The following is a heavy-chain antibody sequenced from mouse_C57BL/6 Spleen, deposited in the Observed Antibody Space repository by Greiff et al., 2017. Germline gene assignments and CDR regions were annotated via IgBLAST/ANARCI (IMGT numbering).Heavy chain of an antibody. CDR1: GFTFTDYY. V-gene: IGHV7-3*01. J-gene: IGHJ4*01. CDR3: ASSYGNYYYAMDY. CDR2: IRNKANGYTT. D-gene: IGHD2-1*01. Sequence: EVQGVESGGGLVQPGGSLSLSCAASGFTFTDYYMSWVRQPPGKALEWLGFIRNKANGYTTEYSASVKGRFTISRDNSQSILYLQMNALRAEDSATYYCASSYGNYYYAMDYWGQGTSVTVSS.